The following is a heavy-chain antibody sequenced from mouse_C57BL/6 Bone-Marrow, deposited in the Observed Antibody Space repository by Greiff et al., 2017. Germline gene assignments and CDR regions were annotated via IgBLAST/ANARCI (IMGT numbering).Heavy chain of an antibody. J-gene: IGHJ3*01. CDR1: GYTFTSYW. D-gene: IGHD1-1*01. CDR2: IDPSDSHT. CDR3: ARESYCGSSPRIAY. V-gene: IGHV1-50*01. Sequence: QVQLQQPGAELVKPGASVKLSCKASGYTFTSYWMQWVKQRPGQGLEWIGEIDPSDSHTNYNQKFKGKATLTVDTSSSTAYMQLSSLTSEDSAVYYCARESYCGSSPRIAYWGQGTLVTVSA.